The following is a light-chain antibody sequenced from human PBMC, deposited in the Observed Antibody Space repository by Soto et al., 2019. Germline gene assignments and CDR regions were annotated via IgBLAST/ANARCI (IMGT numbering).Light chain of an antibody. Sequence: QSALTQPASVSGSPGQSITISCTGTSSDVGGYNYVSWYQQHPGKAPKLMIYEVSNRPSGVSNRFSGSKSGYTASLTISFLQAEDDADYFCSPYTSSTLPHVFGTGTNLTVL. J-gene: IGLJ1*01. CDR2: EVS. V-gene: IGLV2-14*01. CDR3: SPYTSSTLPHV. CDR1: SSDVGGYNY.